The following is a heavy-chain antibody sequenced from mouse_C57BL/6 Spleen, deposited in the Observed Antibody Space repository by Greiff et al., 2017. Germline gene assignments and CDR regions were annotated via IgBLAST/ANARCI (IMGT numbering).Heavy chain of an antibody. CDR3: ARALSYYGSSWPWYYFDY. V-gene: IGHV1-77*01. Sequence: VKLQESGAELVKPGASVKISCKASGYTFTDYYINWVKQRPGQGLEWIGKIGPGSGSTYYNEKFKGKATLTADKSSSTAYMQLSSLTSEDSAVYFSARALSYYGSSWPWYYFDYWGQGTTLTVSS. CDR2: IGPGSGST. J-gene: IGHJ2*01. D-gene: IGHD1-1*01. CDR1: GYTFTDYY.